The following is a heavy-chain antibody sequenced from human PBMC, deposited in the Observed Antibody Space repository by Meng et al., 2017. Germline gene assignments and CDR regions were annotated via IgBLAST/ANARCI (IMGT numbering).Heavy chain of an antibody. D-gene: IGHD3-3*01. Sequence: GGSLRLSCAASGFTFDDYAMRWVRQAPGKGLEWVSGISWNSGSIGYADSVKGRFTISRGNAKNSLYLQMNSLRAEDTALYYCAKEYQAYYDFWSGYGLWGQGTLVTVSS. V-gene: IGHV3-9*01. CDR2: ISWNSGSI. CDR1: GFTFDDYA. J-gene: IGHJ4*02. CDR3: AKEYQAYYDFWSGYGL.